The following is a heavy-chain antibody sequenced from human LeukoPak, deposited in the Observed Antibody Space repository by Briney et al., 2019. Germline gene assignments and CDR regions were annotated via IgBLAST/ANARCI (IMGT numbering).Heavy chain of an antibody. J-gene: IGHJ5*02. Sequence: SETLSLTCTVSGGSISSYYWSWIRPPAGKGLEWIGRIYTGGSTNYNTSLKRRATISVDTSKTQFFLKLSSMTPAATAVYYSARRIFSGGRNQYIWFDLWGQGTLVTVSS. CDR3: ARRIFSGGRNQYIWFDL. V-gene: IGHV4-4*07. D-gene: IGHD4-23*01. CDR1: GGSISSYY. CDR2: IYTGGST.